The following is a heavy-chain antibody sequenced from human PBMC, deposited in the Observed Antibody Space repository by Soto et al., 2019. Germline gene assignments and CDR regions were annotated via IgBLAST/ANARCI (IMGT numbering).Heavy chain of an antibody. CDR2: AHDSGST. V-gene: IGHV4-39*01. CDR3: ARQGRDRIVRYYHYGMDV. Sequence: PSETLSLTCSVSGDSISSSNYYRVWIRQPPGKGLEWIGSAHDSGSTYYNPSLKSRVTISIDTSKNRISLKLSSVTGADTALYYCARQGRDRIVRYYHYGMDVWGPGTTVTVSS. D-gene: IGHD2-15*01. J-gene: IGHJ6*01. CDR1: GDSISSSNYY.